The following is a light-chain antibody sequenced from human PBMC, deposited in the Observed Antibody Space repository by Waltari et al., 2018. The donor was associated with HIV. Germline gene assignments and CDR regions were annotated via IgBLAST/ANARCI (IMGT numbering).Light chain of an antibody. Sequence: QSALTQPASVSGSPGQSITIPCTGTRSEVGGYKYVFWYQQKPGKAPILSIYDCSKRPSGVSNRFSGSKSGNTASLTISGLQAEDEADYYCSSYTSSSTWVFGGGTKLTVL. J-gene: IGLJ3*02. CDR2: DCS. CDR1: RSEVGGYKY. CDR3: SSYTSSSTWV. V-gene: IGLV2-14*01.